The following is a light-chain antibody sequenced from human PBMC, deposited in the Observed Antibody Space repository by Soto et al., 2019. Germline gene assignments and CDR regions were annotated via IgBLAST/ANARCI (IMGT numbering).Light chain of an antibody. CDR1: QSISSW. CDR2: DVS. V-gene: IGKV1-5*01. Sequence: DIQMTQSPSTLSASVGDRVTITCRASQSISSWLAWYQQKPGQAPRLLIYDVSSLQSGVPSRFIGSGSATEFTLTISSLQPDDFATYYCQQYESYWTFGQGTKVEIK. CDR3: QQYESYWT. J-gene: IGKJ1*01.